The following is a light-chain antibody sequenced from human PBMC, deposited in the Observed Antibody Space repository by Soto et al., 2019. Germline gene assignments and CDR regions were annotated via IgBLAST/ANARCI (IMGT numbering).Light chain of an antibody. Sequence: EIVMTQSPATLSVSPGERATLSCRASQSVSSNLAWYQQKPGQAPRLLIYGASTRATGIPARFSGSGSGTEFTLTISSLQSEDFAVYYCHQYNSRPRTFDQGTKVEIK. J-gene: IGKJ1*01. CDR2: GAS. CDR1: QSVSSN. V-gene: IGKV3-15*01. CDR3: HQYNSRPRT.